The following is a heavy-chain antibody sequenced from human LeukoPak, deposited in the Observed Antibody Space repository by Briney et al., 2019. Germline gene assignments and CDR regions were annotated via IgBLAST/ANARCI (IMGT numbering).Heavy chain of an antibody. CDR2: LSGSGDKT. V-gene: IGHV3-23*01. D-gene: IGHD2-2*01. Sequence: GGSLRLSCAASGFIFRTYAMSWVRQAPGKGLEWVSALSGSGDKTFYADSVRGRFTISRDNSKNTLYLQMNSLRAEDTAVYYCAASLPNIVVVPATKGPFGYWGQGALVTVSS. J-gene: IGHJ4*02. CDR3: AASLPNIVVVPATKGPFGY. CDR1: GFIFRTYA.